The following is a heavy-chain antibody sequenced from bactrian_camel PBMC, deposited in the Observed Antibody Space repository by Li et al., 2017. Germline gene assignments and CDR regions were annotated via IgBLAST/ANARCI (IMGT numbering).Heavy chain of an antibody. CDR1: SNYC. J-gene: IGHJ6*01. Sequence: SNYCMGWFRQAPGKRREGVAAISLSGGTPYYDDSVQGRFTISQDSAKNILYLQMNSLKPEDTAMYYCAAESLGGAGLLFRLSPGPKVAFGYWGQGTQVTVS. D-gene: IGHD3*01. V-gene: IGHV3S28*01. CDR3: AAESLGGAGLLFRLSPGPKVAFGY. CDR2: ISLSGGTP.